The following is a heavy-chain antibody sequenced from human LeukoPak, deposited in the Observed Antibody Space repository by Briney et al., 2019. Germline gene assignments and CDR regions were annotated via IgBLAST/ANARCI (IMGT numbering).Heavy chain of an antibody. CDR3: ARDIVATITLYPLYYYHGMDV. CDR1: GYTFTSYA. D-gene: IGHD5-12*01. J-gene: IGHJ6*02. CDR2: INAGNGNT. Sequence: GASVKVSCKASGYTFTSYAMHWVRQAPGQRLEWMGWINAGNGNTKYSQKFQGRVTITRDTSASTAYMELSSLRSEDTAVYYCARDIVATITLYPLYYYHGMDVWGQGTTVTVSS. V-gene: IGHV1-3*01.